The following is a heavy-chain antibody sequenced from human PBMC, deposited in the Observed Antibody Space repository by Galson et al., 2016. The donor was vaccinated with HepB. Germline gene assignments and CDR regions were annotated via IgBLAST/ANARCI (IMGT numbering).Heavy chain of an antibody. V-gene: IGHV3-7*01. Sequence: SLRLSCAASGFSLSSYWMSWVRQAPGRGLERVANIKQDGSEKYYVDSVKGRFTISRDDAKNSVYLQMNSLRAEDTALYYCARGGRILWDGMDVWGQGTTVTVSS. CDR2: IKQDGSEK. CDR1: GFSLSSYW. J-gene: IGHJ6*02. CDR3: ARGGRILWDGMDV. D-gene: IGHD2/OR15-2a*01.